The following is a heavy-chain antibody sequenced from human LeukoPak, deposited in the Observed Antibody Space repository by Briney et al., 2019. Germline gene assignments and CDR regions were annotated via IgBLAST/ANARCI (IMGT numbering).Heavy chain of an antibody. D-gene: IGHD2-8*02. CDR3: ARDKDRRLVGYFDY. V-gene: IGHV3-48*03. CDR2: ITNGGATK. Sequence: GGPLRLSCSASGFSFSNYEMNWVRQAPGKGLEWVAYITNGGATKYYADSVKGRFTISRDDATNSLYLQMNSLRVDDTAVYYCARDKDRRLVGYFDYWGQGTLVTVS. CDR1: GFSFSNYE. J-gene: IGHJ4*02.